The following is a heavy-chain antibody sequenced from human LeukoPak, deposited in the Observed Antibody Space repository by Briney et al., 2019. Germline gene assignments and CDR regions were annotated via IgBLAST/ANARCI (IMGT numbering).Heavy chain of an antibody. D-gene: IGHD3-9*01. Sequence: SETLSLTCTVSGGSISSSSYSWGWIRQPPGKGLEWIGSIYYSGYTYYNPSLKSRVTISVDTSKNQFSLKLSSVTAADTAVYYCASVSTFYDILTGYYPYYFDYWGQGTLVTVSS. CDR1: GGSISSSSYS. J-gene: IGHJ4*02. CDR3: ASVSTFYDILTGYYPYYFDY. V-gene: IGHV4-39*07. CDR2: IYYSGYT.